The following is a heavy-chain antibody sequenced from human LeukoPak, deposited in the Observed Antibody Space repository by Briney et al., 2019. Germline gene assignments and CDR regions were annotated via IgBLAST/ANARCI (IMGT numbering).Heavy chain of an antibody. V-gene: IGHV3-30*02. CDR1: GFTFSSYG. CDR3: ARGETARRGAFDY. CDR2: IRNDGLNK. D-gene: IGHD3-10*01. J-gene: IGHJ4*02. Sequence: GGSLRLSCAASGFTFSSYGMHWVRQAPGKVLEWVAFIRNDGLNKYYVDSVKGRFTLSRDNSKNTLYLQMNSLRGEDTAVYSCARGETARRGAFDYWGQGTLVTVSS.